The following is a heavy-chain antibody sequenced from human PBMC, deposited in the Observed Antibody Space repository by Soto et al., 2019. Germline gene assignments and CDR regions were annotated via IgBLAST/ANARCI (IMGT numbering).Heavy chain of an antibody. CDR3: ARSYGGNSGRGGWFDP. D-gene: IGHD4-17*01. J-gene: IGHJ5*02. Sequence: SVKVFFKASGGTLSSYATSLVRQAPGQGLEWMGGIIPIFGTANYAQKFQGRVTITADESTSTAYMELSSLRSEDTAVYYCARSYGGNSGRGGWFDPWGQGTLVTVSS. V-gene: IGHV1-69*13. CDR2: IIPIFGTA. CDR1: GGTLSSYA.